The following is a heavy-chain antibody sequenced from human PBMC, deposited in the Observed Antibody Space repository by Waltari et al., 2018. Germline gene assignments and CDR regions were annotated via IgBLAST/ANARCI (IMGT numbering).Heavy chain of an antibody. CDR1: GGIFTNYA. D-gene: IGHD3-10*01. Sequence: QVQLVQSGAEVKRPGSSVKVSCRASGGIFTNYAISWVRQAPGQGLEWMGGIIPLFGTANSSQKFQGRLTITSDESTSTAYMELSSLRPEDTAVYFCARDLGAMKVTSALEIWGQGTRVTVSS. CDR3: ARDLGAMKVTSALEI. CDR2: IIPLFGTA. J-gene: IGHJ3*02. V-gene: IGHV1-69*05.